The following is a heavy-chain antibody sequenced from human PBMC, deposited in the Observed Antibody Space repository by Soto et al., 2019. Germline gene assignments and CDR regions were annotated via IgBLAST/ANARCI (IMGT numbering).Heavy chain of an antibody. Sequence: SVKVSCKASGGTFSSYAISWVRQAPGQGLEWMGGIIPIFGTANYAQKFQGRVTITADESTSTAYMELSSLRSEDTAVYYCARSPSIAARHPYYYYGMDVWGQGTTVTVSS. D-gene: IGHD6-6*01. CDR1: GGTFSSYA. CDR2: IIPIFGTA. V-gene: IGHV1-69*13. J-gene: IGHJ6*02. CDR3: ARSPSIAARHPYYYYGMDV.